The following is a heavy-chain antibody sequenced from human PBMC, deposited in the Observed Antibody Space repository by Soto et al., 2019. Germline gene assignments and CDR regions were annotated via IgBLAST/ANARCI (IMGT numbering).Heavy chain of an antibody. D-gene: IGHD5-12*01. CDR3: ARTSGYAFDY. CDR2: INSNGGST. CDR1: GFTFSSYA. V-gene: IGHV3-64*01. Sequence: EVQLVEPGGGLVQPGGSLRLSCAASGFTFSSYAMHWVRQAPGKGLEYVSVINSNGGSTYYANSVKGRFTISRDNSKNTLYLQMGSLRAEDMAVYYCARTSGYAFDYWGRGTLVTVSS. J-gene: IGHJ4*02.